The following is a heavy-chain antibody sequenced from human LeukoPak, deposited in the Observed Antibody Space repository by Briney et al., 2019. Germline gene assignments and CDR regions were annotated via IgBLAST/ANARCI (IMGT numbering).Heavy chain of an antibody. CDR3: ARVGMVRGVTTHYYYYGMDV. V-gene: IGHV4-59*01. D-gene: IGHD3-10*01. CDR1: GGSISSYY. CDR2: IYYSGST. J-gene: IGHJ6*02. Sequence: SETLSLTCTVSGGSISSYYWSWIRQPPGKGLEWIGYIYYSGSTNYNPSLKSRVTISVDTSKNQFSLKLSSVTAADTAVYYCARVGMVRGVTTHYYYYGMDVWGQGTTVTVSS.